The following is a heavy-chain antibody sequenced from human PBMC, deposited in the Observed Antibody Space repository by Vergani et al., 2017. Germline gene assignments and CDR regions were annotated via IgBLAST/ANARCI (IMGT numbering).Heavy chain of an antibody. V-gene: IGHV4-30-4*07. CDR2: IYYSGST. J-gene: IGHJ4*02. Sequence: QLQLQESGSGLVKPSQTLSLTCAVSGGSISSGGYSWSWLRQPPGKGLEWIGYIYYSGSTNYNPSLKSRVTISVDTSKHQFSLKLSAVTAADTAVYYCAKDGHTLLVIKYYFDYWGQGTLVTVSS. CDR3: AKDGHTLLVIKYYFDY. D-gene: IGHD3-9*01. CDR1: GGSISSGGYS.